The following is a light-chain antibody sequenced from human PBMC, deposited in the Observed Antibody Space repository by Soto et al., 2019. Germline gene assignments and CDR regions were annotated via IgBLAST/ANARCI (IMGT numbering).Light chain of an antibody. J-gene: IGKJ1*01. CDR3: QQYYSTPWT. Sequence: DIVMMQSPDSLAVSLGERATINCKSSQSVLFSSNNKNYLAWYQQKPGQPPKLLIYWASTPESGVPDRFSGSGSGTDFTLTISSLQAEDVAVYYCQQYYSTPWTFGQGTKVEIK. V-gene: IGKV4-1*01. CDR2: WAS. CDR1: QSVLFSSNNKNY.